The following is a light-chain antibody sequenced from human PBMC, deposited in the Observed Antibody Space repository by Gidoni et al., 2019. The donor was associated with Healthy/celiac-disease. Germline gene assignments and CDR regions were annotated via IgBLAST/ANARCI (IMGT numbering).Light chain of an antibody. Sequence: DIQMTQSPSSLSASVGDRVTITCRGSQRISSYLNWYQQKPGKAPKLRIYAASSLQSGVPSRFSGSGSVTDFTLTISSLQPEDFATYYCQQSYSTPLTFGGGTKLEIK. V-gene: IGKV1-39*01. CDR3: QQSYSTPLT. CDR1: QRISSY. J-gene: IGKJ4*01. CDR2: AAS.